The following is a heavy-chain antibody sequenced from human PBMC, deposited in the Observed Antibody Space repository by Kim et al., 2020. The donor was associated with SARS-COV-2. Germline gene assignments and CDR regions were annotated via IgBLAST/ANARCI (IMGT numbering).Heavy chain of an antibody. D-gene: IGHD6-13*01. CDR3: ARAGSSSWRSKDYYYYYGMDV. CDR2: IYYSGST. V-gene: IGHV4-59*13. J-gene: IGHJ6*02. CDR1: GGSISSYY. Sequence: SETLSLTCTVSGGSISSYYWSWIRQPPGKGLEWIGYIYYSGSTNYNPSLKSRVTISVDTSKNQFSLKLSSVTAADTAVYYCARAGSSSWRSKDYYYYYGMDVWGQGTTVTVSS.